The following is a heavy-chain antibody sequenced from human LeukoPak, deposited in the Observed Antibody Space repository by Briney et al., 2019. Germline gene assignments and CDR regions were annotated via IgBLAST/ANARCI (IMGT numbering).Heavy chain of an antibody. Sequence: GGSLRLSCAASGFTFSSYSMNWVRQAPGKGLEWVAVISYDGSNKYYADSVKGRFTISRDNSKNTLYLQMDSLRAEDTAVYYCAKDLSTSNTYYYGSGSYENYFDYWGQGTLVTVSS. CDR3: AKDLSTSNTYYYGSGSYENYFDY. CDR1: GFTFSSYS. CDR2: ISYDGSNK. J-gene: IGHJ4*02. D-gene: IGHD3-10*01. V-gene: IGHV3-30*18.